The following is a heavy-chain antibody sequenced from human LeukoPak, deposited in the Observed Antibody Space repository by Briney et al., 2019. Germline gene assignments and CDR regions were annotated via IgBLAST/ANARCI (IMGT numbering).Heavy chain of an antibody. J-gene: IGHJ4*02. D-gene: IGHD2/OR15-2a*01. Sequence: SVKVSCKASGGTFSSYAISWVRQAPGQGLEWMGRIIPIFGTANYAQKFQGRVTITTDESTSTPYMELSSLRSEDTAVYYCARKDLGSMADDYWGQGTLVTVSS. CDR2: IIPIFGTA. CDR1: GGTFSSYA. V-gene: IGHV1-69*05. CDR3: ARKDLGSMADDY.